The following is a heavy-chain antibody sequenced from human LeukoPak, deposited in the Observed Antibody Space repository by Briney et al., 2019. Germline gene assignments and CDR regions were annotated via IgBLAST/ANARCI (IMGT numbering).Heavy chain of an antibody. CDR3: ARNRDVPDGYNPY. D-gene: IGHD5-24*01. V-gene: IGHV1-18*04. J-gene: IGHJ4*02. Sequence: ASVKVSCKASGYTFNSYCINWVRQAPGQGLEWMGLINPSSGNTNYAQRLQGRVTMTTDTSTSTAYMELKSLRSDDTAVYYCARNRDVPDGYNPYWGQGTLVTVSS. CDR2: INPSSGNT. CDR1: GYTFNSYC.